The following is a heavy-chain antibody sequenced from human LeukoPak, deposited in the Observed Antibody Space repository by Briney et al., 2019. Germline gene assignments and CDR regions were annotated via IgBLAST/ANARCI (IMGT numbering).Heavy chain of an antibody. CDR1: GFTFSSYG. CDR3: AKGGGYEAQYYYYYLDV. CDR2: IRYDGSNK. D-gene: IGHD5-12*01. J-gene: IGHJ6*03. V-gene: IGHV3-30*02. Sequence: GGSLRLSCAASGFTFSSYGMYWVRQAPGKGLEWVAFIRYDGSNKYYADSVKGRFTISRDNSKNTLYLQMKSLRAEDTAVYYCAKGGGYEAQYYYYYLDVWGKGTTVTVSS.